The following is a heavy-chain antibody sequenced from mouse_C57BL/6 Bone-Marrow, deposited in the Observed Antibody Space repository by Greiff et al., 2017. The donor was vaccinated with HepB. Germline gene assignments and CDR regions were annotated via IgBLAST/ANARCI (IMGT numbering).Heavy chain of an antibody. CDR2: ISNGGGST. CDR1: GFTFSDYY. J-gene: IGHJ3*01. CDR3: ARPPYYGSSLCWCAY. V-gene: IGHV5-12*01. D-gene: IGHD1-1*01. Sequence: EVKLVESGGGLVQPGGSLKLSCAASGFTFSDYYMYWVRQTPEKRLEWVAYISNGGGSTYYPDTVKGRFTISRDNAKNTLYLQMSRLKSEDTAMYYCARPPYYGSSLCWCAYWGQGTLVTVSA.